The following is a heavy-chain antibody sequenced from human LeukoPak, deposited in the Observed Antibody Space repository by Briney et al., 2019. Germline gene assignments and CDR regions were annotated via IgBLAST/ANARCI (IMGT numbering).Heavy chain of an antibody. D-gene: IGHD4-17*01. Sequence: SETLSLTRAVHGGSFSGYYWAWIRQPPGKGLEWIGEINPGGTTNYHPSLKRRVTISADTSKSQFSLELRSVTAADTAVFYCARAKSTVSTYFDSWGQGSLVTVSS. J-gene: IGHJ4*02. V-gene: IGHV4-34*01. CDR1: GGSFSGYY. CDR2: INPGGTT. CDR3: ARAKSTVSTYFDS.